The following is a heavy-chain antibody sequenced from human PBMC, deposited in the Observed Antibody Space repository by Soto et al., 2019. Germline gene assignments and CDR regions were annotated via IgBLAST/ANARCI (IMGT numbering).Heavy chain of an antibody. CDR1: GDSMTTVGYY. Sequence: QVQLQESGPGLVTPSQTLSLPCTVSGDSMTTVGYYWTWIRQHPGQGLEWIGFISYSGSTYYSSSLKGRGAISADTSKNQFSRKLNSVTAADTAVYYCTRGDYWGQGTLVTVSS. CDR3: TRGDY. V-gene: IGHV4-31*03. CDR2: ISYSGST. J-gene: IGHJ4*02.